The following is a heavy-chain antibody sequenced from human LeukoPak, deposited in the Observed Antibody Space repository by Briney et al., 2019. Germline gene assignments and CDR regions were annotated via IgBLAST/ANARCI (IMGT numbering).Heavy chain of an antibody. CDR1: GFTFSNAW. Sequence: GRSLRLSCAASGFTFSNAWMSWVRQAPGKGLEWVGRIKSKTDGGTTDYAAPGKCRFTISRDDSKNTLYLQMNSLKTEDTAVYYCTTQWLVRGGFDYWGQGTLVTVSS. CDR2: IKSKTDGGTT. D-gene: IGHD6-19*01. J-gene: IGHJ4*02. V-gene: IGHV3-15*01. CDR3: TTQWLVRGGFDY.